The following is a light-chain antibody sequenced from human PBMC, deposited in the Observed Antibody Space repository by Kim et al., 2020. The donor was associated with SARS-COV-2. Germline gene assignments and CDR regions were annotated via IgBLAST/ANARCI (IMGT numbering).Light chain of an antibody. CDR1: QSISNY. V-gene: IGKV3-11*01. CDR3: KQRSEWPPN. CDR2: DTS. J-gene: IGKJ5*01. Sequence: EIVLTQSPATLSLSPGERATLSCRAGQSISNYLAWYQQKPGQAPRLLIYDTSNRATGIPARFSGSGSGTDFILTISSLEPEDFAVYYCKQRSEWPPNFGQETRLEIK.